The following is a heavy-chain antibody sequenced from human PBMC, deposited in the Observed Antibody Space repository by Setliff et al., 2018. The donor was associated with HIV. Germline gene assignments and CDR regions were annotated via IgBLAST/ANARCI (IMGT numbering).Heavy chain of an antibody. D-gene: IGHD2-8*01. CDR3: ARDMHANINAQDV. V-gene: IGHV4-28*03. J-gene: IGHJ1*01. CDR2: IYFNGKT. Sequence: SETLSLTCAVSGYSVSSGYFWGWIRQPPGKGLEWIGYIYFNGKTYYNPSLGGRATMSVGTSKNQFSLMLSSVTAADTAVYYCARDMHANINAQDVWGQGTLVTVSS. CDR1: GYSVSSGYF.